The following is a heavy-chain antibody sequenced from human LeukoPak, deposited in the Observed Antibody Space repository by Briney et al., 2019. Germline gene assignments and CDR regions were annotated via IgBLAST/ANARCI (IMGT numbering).Heavy chain of an antibody. Sequence: GGSLRLSCAASGFTFTTYAMSWVRQAPGKGLEWVSAIGGSSEFTYSAEYVKGRFTISRDNSKKTLYLQMNSLRAEDTAVYYCAKADRGWGVITKDWGQGTLVTVSS. CDR1: GFTFTTYA. CDR3: AKADRGWGVITKD. CDR2: IGGSSEFT. V-gene: IGHV3-23*01. D-gene: IGHD3-10*01. J-gene: IGHJ4*02.